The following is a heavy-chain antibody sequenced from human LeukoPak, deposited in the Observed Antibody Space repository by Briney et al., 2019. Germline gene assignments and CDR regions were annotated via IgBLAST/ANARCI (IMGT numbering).Heavy chain of an antibody. CDR2: INHSGST. D-gene: IGHD2-21*02. J-gene: IGHJ4*02. Sequence: SETLSLTCAVYGGSFSGYYWSRIRQPPGKGLEWIGEINHSGSTNYNPSLKSRVTISVDTSKNQFSLKLSSVTAADTAVYYRARGKENCGGDCYYYFDYWGQGTLVTVSS. V-gene: IGHV4-34*01. CDR3: ARGKENCGGDCYYYFDY. CDR1: GGSFSGYY.